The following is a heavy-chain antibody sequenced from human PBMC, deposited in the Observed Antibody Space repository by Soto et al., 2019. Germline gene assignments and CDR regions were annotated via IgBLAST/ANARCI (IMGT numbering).Heavy chain of an antibody. V-gene: IGHV3-11*06. D-gene: IGHD6-6*01. Sequence: GGSLRLSCAASGFTFSDYYMSWIRQAPGKGLEWVSYISSSSSYTNYADSVKGRFTISRDNAKNSLYLQMNSLRAEDTAVYYCARVGRELGSSSPPDYWGQGTLATVSS. J-gene: IGHJ4*02. CDR2: ISSSSSYT. CDR1: GFTFSDYY. CDR3: ARVGRELGSSSPPDY.